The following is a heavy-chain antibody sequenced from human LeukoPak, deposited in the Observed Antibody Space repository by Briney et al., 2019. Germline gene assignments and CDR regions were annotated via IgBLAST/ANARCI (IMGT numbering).Heavy chain of an antibody. CDR1: GFTLRSYV. V-gene: IGHV3-23*01. D-gene: IGHD3-22*01. J-gene: IGHJ3*02. CDR2: ISGKGDST. Sequence: GGSLRLSCVASGFTLRSYVMNWVRQTPGKGLEWVSNISGKGDSTFYADSVKGRFIISRDNSKNTLYLQMNSLRAEDTAVYYCADDGAYYDSSTDAFDIWGQGTMVTVSS. CDR3: ADDGAYYDSSTDAFDI.